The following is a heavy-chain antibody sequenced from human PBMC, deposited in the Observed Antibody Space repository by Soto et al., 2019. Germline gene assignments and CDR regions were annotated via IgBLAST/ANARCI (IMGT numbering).Heavy chain of an antibody. Sequence: QVQLKASGPGLVKPSQTLSLTCSVSGGSIGSGDYYWSWVRQSPGKGLEWIGYIYYTGNTYYNPSLGSRVTFSVDTSQNQLSLRLSDVTVADTAVYYCARDSRRRADSGTRPLYYFDYWGQGTLVTVSS. CDR1: GGSIGSGDYY. D-gene: IGHD1-26*01. CDR3: ARDSRRRADSGTRPLYYFDY. J-gene: IGHJ4*02. V-gene: IGHV4-30-4*01. CDR2: IYYTGNT.